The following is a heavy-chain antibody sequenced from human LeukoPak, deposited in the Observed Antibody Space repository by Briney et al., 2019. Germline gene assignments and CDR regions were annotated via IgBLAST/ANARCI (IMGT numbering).Heavy chain of an antibody. J-gene: IGHJ4*02. CDR3: ANHFACGRTRCPPFDS. Sequence: SVKVSCKASGGTFSSYAISWVRQAPGQGLEWMGGIIPIFGTANYAQKFQGRVTITADESTSTAYMELSSLRVEDTAVYYCANHFACGRTRCPPFDSWGQGTLVTVSS. D-gene: IGHD2-2*01. V-gene: IGHV1-69*13. CDR2: IIPIFGTA. CDR1: GGTFSSYA.